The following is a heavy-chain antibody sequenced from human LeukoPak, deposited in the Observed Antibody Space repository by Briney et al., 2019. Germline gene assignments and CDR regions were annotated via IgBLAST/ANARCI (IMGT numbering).Heavy chain of an antibody. V-gene: IGHV1-2*02. CDR2: INPNSGDT. CDR3: ARGARFLEWATNNFDY. D-gene: IGHD3-3*01. CDR1: GYTFTGYY. Sequence: ASVKVSCKASGYTFTGYYMHWVRQAPGQGLEWMGWINPNSGDTNYAQKFQGRVTMTRDTSISTAYMELSRLRSDDTAVYYCARGARFLEWATNNFDYWGQGTLVTVSS. J-gene: IGHJ4*02.